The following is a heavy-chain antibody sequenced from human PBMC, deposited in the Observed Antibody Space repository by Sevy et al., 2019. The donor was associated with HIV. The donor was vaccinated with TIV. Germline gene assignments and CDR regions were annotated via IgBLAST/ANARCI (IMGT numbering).Heavy chain of an antibody. CDR3: ARDHVKDGDLGDYYYFAMDL. D-gene: IGHD4-17*01. CDR1: GFTFSDYY. J-gene: IGHJ6*02. Sequence: GGSLRLSCSASGFTFSDYYMSWLRQAPGKGLEWLSYISGSDGTIYYADSVKGRFTISRDNANNSLYLQMNSLRAEDTAMYYCARDHVKDGDLGDYYYFAMDLWGQGTTVTVSS. CDR2: ISGSDGTI. V-gene: IGHV3-11*01.